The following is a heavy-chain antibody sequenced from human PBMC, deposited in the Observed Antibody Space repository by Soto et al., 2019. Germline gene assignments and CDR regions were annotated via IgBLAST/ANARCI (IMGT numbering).Heavy chain of an antibody. J-gene: IGHJ6*02. D-gene: IGHD6-6*01. CDR3: ARDAGRAGIAARPHGMDV. CDR2: INHSGST. V-gene: IGHV4-34*01. CDR1: GGSFSGYY. Sequence: SETLSLTCAVYGGSFSGYYWSWIRQPPGKGLEWIGEINHSGSTNYNPSLKSRVTISVDTSKNQFSLKLSSVTAADTAVYYCARDAGRAGIAARPHGMDVWGQGTTVTVSS.